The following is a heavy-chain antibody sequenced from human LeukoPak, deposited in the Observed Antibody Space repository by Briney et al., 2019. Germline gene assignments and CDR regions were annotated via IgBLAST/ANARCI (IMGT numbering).Heavy chain of an antibody. J-gene: IGHJ4*02. CDR2: ISGSGGST. CDR3: AKDQSSGTYYDY. D-gene: IGHD1-26*01. CDR1: GFTFSSYG. Sequence: GGSLRLSCAASGFTFSSYGMHWVRQAPGKGLEWVSAISGSGGSTYYADSVKGRFTVSRDNSKNTLYLQMNSLTAEDTALYFCAKDQSSGTYYDYWGQGTLVTVSS. V-gene: IGHV3-23*01.